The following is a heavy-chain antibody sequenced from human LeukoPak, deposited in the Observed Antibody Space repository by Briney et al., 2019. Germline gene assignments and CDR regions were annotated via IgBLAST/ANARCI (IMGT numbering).Heavy chain of an antibody. D-gene: IGHD6-6*01. CDR3: AGDGRFEYSHFYHFDY. J-gene: IGHJ4*02. Sequence: ASVNVSCKASGFTFNRYGISWVRQAPGQGLEWMGWISVYNGNRRYAQNFEGRVTLTTDRSTSTAYMELRSLRTDDTAMYFCAGDGRFEYSHFYHFDYWGQGTRVTVSS. CDR2: ISVYNGNR. V-gene: IGHV1-18*01. CDR1: GFTFNRYG.